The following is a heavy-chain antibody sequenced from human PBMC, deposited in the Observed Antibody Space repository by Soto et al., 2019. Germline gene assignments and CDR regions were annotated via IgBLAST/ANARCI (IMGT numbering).Heavy chain of an antibody. V-gene: IGHV4-38-2*01. Sequence: SETLSLTCAVSGYSISSGYYWGWIRQPPGKGLEWIASVYHSGRTYYNPSRKSRVTISVDTSKNQFSLKLTSVTAADTAVYYCARAGEDEWPVTSGYCGQGTLVTVSS. CDR3: ARAGEDEWPVTSGY. J-gene: IGHJ4*02. D-gene: IGHD4-17*01. CDR2: VYHSGRT. CDR1: GYSISSGYY.